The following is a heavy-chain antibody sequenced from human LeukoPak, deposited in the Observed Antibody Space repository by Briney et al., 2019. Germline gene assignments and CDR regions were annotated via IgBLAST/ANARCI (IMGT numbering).Heavy chain of an antibody. J-gene: IGHJ4*02. D-gene: IGHD2-21*02. CDR1: GFTFSSFT. CDR2: VNYNSANK. Sequence: AGGSLRLSCTTSGFTFSSFTMSWVRQTPEKGLEWVATVNYNSANKWHADSVEGRFTISRDNSKNTLYLQMHSLRVDDTALYYCTKRRPTGSVTVDEYWGQGALVTVSS. V-gene: IGHV3-23*01. CDR3: TKRRPTGSVTVDEY.